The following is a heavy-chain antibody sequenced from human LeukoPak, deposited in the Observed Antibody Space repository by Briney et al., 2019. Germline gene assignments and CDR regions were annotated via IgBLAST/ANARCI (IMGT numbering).Heavy chain of an antibody. D-gene: IGHD2-15*01. CDR2: IYWNDDK. Sequence: SGPTLVNPTQTLTLTCTFSGFSLSTSGVGVGWIRQPPGKALEWLALIYWNDDKRYSPPLKSRLIITKDTSKNQVVLTMTNMDPVDTATYYCARYIVVVVDDAFDIWGQGTMVTVSS. J-gene: IGHJ3*02. CDR3: ARYIVVVVDDAFDI. CDR1: GFSLSTSGVG. V-gene: IGHV2-5*01.